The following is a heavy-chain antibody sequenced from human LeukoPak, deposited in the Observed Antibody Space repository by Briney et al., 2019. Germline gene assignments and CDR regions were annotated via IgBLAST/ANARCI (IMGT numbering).Heavy chain of an antibody. CDR3: ATASWREGHGGAFDI. CDR2: FDPEDGET. V-gene: IGHV1-24*01. D-gene: IGHD6-13*01. Sequence: ASVKVSCKVSGYTLTELSMHWVRQAPGKGLEWMGGFDPEDGETIYAQKFQGRVTMTEDTSTDTAYMELSSLRSEDAAVYYCATASWREGHGGAFDIWGQGTMVTVSS. J-gene: IGHJ3*02. CDR1: GYTLTELS.